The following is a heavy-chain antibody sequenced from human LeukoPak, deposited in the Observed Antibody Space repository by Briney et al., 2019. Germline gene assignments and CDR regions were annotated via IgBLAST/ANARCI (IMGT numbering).Heavy chain of an antibody. CDR2: INHSGST. CDR1: GGSFSGYY. Sequence: SETLSLTCAVYGGSFSGYYWSWIRQPPGKGLEWIGEINHSGSTNYNPSLKSRVTISVDTSKNQFSLKLSSVTAADTAVYYCARGHGYDSSGYYQRIDYWGQGTLVTVSS. V-gene: IGHV4-34*01. CDR3: ARGHGYDSSGYYQRIDY. J-gene: IGHJ4*02. D-gene: IGHD3-22*01.